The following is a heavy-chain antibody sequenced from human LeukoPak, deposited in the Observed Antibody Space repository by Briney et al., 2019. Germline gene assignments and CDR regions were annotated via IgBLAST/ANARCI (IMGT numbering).Heavy chain of an antibody. CDR3: ARAYCSSTSCYGYYYYYGMDV. J-gene: IGHJ6*04. D-gene: IGHD2-2*01. CDR2: INPSGGST. Sequence: ASVKVPCKASGYTFTSYYMHWVRQAPGQGLEWMGIINPSGGSTSYAQKFQGRVTMTRDTSTSTVYMELSSLRSEDTAVYYCARAYCSSTSCYGYYYYYGMDVWGKGTTVTVSS. V-gene: IGHV1-46*01. CDR1: GYTFTSYY.